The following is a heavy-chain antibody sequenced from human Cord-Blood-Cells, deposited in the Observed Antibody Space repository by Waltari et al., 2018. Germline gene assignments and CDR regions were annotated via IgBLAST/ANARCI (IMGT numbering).Heavy chain of an antibody. V-gene: IGHV3-33*01. D-gene: IGHD6-13*01. CDR3: AREDGSPAFFDY. CDR1: GFTFSSYG. J-gene: IGHJ4*02. CDR2: IWYDRSSK. Sequence: QVQLVESGGGVVQPGRSLRLSCAASGFTFSSYGMHWVRQAPGQGLEWVAVIWYDRSSKYYADSVHGRFTISRDNSKTTLYLQMNSLRAEDTAVYYCAREDGSPAFFDYWGQGTLVTVSS.